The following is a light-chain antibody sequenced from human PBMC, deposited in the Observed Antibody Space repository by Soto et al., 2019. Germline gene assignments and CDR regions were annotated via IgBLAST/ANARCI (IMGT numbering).Light chain of an antibody. Sequence: EIVLTQSPGTLSLSPGERATLSCRASQSVSSSYLAWYQQKPGQAPRLLIYAASSRAAGIPDKFSGSGSGTDFTLTISRLEPEDFAVYYCQQYGISPLYTFGQGTKLEIK. J-gene: IGKJ2*01. CDR2: AAS. CDR1: QSVSSSY. CDR3: QQYGISPLYT. V-gene: IGKV3-20*01.